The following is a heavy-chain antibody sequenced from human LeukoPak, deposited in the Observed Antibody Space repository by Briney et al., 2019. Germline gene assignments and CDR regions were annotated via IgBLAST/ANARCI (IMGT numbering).Heavy chain of an antibody. J-gene: IGHJ4*02. V-gene: IGHV3-23*01. CDR2: ISGSGGST. Sequence: GGSLRLSCAASGFTFSSYAMSWVRQAPGKGLEWVSAISGSGGSTYYPDSVKGRFTISRDNSKNTLYLQMNSLRAEDTAVYYCAKYFAAGLNFDYWGQGTLVTVSS. CDR1: GFTFSSYA. D-gene: IGHD6-13*01. CDR3: AKYFAAGLNFDY.